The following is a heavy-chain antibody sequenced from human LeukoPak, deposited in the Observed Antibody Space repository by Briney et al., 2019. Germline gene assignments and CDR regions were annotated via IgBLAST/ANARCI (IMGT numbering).Heavy chain of an antibody. CDR1: GYTFTGYY. D-gene: IGHD3-22*01. J-gene: IGHJ4*02. Sequence: GASVTVSCKASGYTFTGYYMHWVRQAPGQGLEWMGWINPNSGGTNYAQKFQGRVTMTRDTSISTAYMELSRLRSDDTAVYYCARDFYYDSSGYYYDWGQGTLVTVSS. CDR3: ARDFYYDSSGYYYD. V-gene: IGHV1-2*02. CDR2: INPNSGGT.